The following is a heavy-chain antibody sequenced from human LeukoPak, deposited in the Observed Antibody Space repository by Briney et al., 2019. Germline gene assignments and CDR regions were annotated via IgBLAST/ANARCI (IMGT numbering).Heavy chain of an antibody. CDR1: GFNFRSYA. J-gene: IGHJ4*02. CDR3: ARDVETSSWTNPPLDY. V-gene: IGHV3-30-3*01. CDR2: ISYDGSNE. Sequence: PGGSLRLSCAASGFNFRSYAMHWVRQAPGKGLEWVAVISYDGSNEDYTDSVKGRFIISRDDSKNTMSLQMNSLRAEDTAVYYCARDVETSSWTNPPLDYWGQGTLVTVSS. D-gene: IGHD6-13*01.